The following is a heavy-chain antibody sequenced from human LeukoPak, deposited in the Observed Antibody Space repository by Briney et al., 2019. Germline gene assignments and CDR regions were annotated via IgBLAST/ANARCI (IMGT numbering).Heavy chain of an antibody. Sequence: PGGSLRLSCAASGFTFSSYSMNWVRQAPGKGLEWASSISSSSSYIYYADSVKGRFTISRDNAKNSLYLQMNSLRAEDTAVYYCARVPTMIGYFDYWGQGTLVTVSS. CDR3: ARVPTMIGYFDY. D-gene: IGHD3-22*01. V-gene: IGHV3-21*01. CDR1: GFTFSSYS. J-gene: IGHJ4*02. CDR2: ISSSSSYI.